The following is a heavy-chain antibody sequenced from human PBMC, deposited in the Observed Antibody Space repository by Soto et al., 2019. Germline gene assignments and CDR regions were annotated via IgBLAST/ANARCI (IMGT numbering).Heavy chain of an antibody. V-gene: IGHV4-4*07. J-gene: IGHJ6*02. CDR1: GADINTYS. CDR2: IYTSASI. CDR3: ARDREAGYNFYYGMDV. D-gene: IGHD6-19*01. Sequence: SETLSITCSVSGADINTYSWTWIRQPAGKGLEWIGRIYTSASINYNPSLKGRVTLSVDTSTNQVSLRLASVTAADTAIYYCARDREAGYNFYYGMDVWGQGTTVTVSS.